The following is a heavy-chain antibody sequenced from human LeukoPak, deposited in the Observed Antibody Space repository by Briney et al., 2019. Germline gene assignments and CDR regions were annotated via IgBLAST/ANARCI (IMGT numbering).Heavy chain of an antibody. Sequence: SETLSLTCTVSGGSISSSSYYWGWIRQPPGKGLEWIGSIYYSGSTYYNPSLKSRVTISVDTSKNQFSLKLSSVTAADTAVYYCARALIAPFFDYWGQGTLVTASS. D-gene: IGHD3-16*01. J-gene: IGHJ4*02. V-gene: IGHV4-39*01. CDR1: GGSISSSSYY. CDR3: ARALIAPFFDY. CDR2: IYYSGST.